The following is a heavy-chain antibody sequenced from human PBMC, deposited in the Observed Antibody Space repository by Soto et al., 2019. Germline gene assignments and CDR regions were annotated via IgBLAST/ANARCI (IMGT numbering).Heavy chain of an antibody. CDR3: VRGRYGSEIH. V-gene: IGHV3-53*04. D-gene: IGHD3-10*01. CDR2: VYNGGAT. Sequence: EVRLVESGGGLVQPGGSLRLSCAASGFSVSSNYMTWVRQAPGKGLEWVSLVYNGGATHYAASVEGRFTISTHSSQSTLFLQMNSLRTEDTATYYCVRGRYGSEIHWGQGTKVTVSS. J-gene: IGHJ4*02. CDR1: GFSVSSNY.